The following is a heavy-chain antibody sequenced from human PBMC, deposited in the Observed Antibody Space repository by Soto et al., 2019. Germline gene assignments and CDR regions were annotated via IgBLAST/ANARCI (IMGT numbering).Heavy chain of an antibody. D-gene: IGHD2-2*01. CDR2: IIPIFGTA. J-gene: IGHJ6*02. CDR3: ARDLQDIVVVPAFHYGMDV. Sequence: GATVKVSCKASGGTFSSYAISWVRQSPGQGLEWMGGIIPIFGTANYAQKFQGRVTITADESTSTAYMELSSLRSEDTAVYYCARDLQDIVVVPAFHYGMDVWGQGTTVTVSS. V-gene: IGHV1-69*13. CDR1: GGTFSSYA.